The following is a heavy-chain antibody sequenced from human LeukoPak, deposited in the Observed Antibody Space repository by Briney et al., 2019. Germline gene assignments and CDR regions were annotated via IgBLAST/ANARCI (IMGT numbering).Heavy chain of an antibody. CDR2: ISGRGDNT. D-gene: IGHD5-24*01. Sequence: GGSLRLSCAASGFTFSSYAMSWVRQAPGKGLEWVSGISGRGDNTSYADSVKGRFTISRDNSKNTLYLQVNSLRAEDTAVYYCAKRPRWLQFHYWGQGTLVTVSS. CDR1: GFTFSSYA. CDR3: AKRPRWLQFHY. J-gene: IGHJ4*02. V-gene: IGHV3-23*01.